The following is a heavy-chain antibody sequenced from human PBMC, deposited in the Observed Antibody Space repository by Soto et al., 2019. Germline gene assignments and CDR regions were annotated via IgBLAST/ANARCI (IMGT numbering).Heavy chain of an antibody. CDR1: GGSISSYY. V-gene: IGHV4-4*07. CDR2: IYTSGST. J-gene: IGHJ6*02. Sequence: SETLSLTCTVSGGSISSYYWSWIRQPAGKGLEWIGRIYTSGSTNYNPSLKSRVTMSVDTSKNQFSLKLSSVTAADTAVYYCARDLEQLERPADYYYYGMDVWGQGTTVTVSS. D-gene: IGHD6-6*01. CDR3: ARDLEQLERPADYYYYGMDV.